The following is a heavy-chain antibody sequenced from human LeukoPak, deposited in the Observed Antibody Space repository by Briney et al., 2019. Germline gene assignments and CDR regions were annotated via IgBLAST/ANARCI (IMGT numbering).Heavy chain of an antibody. J-gene: IGHJ5*02. V-gene: IGHV1-2*02. CDR1: GYTFTGYY. Sequence: APVKVSCKASGYTFTGYYMHWVRQAPGQGLEWMGWINPNSGGTNYAQKFQGRVTMTRDTSISTAYMELSRLRSDDTAVYYCARVSARLRGWFDPWGQGTLVTVSS. CDR3: ARVSARLRGWFDP. CDR2: INPNSGGT. D-gene: IGHD6-6*01.